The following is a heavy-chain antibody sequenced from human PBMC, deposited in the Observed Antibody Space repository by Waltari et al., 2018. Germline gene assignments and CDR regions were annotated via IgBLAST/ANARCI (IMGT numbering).Heavy chain of an antibody. CDR2: IIPIFDTA. V-gene: IGHV1-69*05. J-gene: IGHJ6*02. CDR1: GCTFTSYA. CDR3: ARGKGIAAAGTNFYYGMDV. Sequence: QVQLVQSGAEVKKPGSSVKVSCKASGCTFTSYAISWVRQAPGQGLEWMGGIIPIFDTANCAQKLQGRDTITTDESTSTAYMELSSLRSEDTAVYYCARGKGIAAAGTNFYYGMDVWGQGTTGTVSS. D-gene: IGHD6-13*01.